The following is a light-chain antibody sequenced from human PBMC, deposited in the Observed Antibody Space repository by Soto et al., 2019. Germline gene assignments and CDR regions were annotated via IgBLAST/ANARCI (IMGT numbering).Light chain of an antibody. CDR2: DAS. V-gene: IGKV1-5*01. J-gene: IGKJ1*01. Sequence: IQMTQXPSTXXASVGXRVTITCRASQSISSWLAWYQQKPGKAPKLLIYDASSLESGVPSRFSGSGSGTEFTLTISSLQPDDFATYYCQQYNSYSPTFGQGTKVDI. CDR3: QQYNSYSPT. CDR1: QSISSW.